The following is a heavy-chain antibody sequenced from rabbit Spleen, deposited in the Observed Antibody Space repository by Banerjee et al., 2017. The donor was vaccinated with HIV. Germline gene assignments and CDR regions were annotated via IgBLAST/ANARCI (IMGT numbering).Heavy chain of an antibody. CDR2: IDPVFGTT. Sequence: QTQLVESGGGLVQPGGSLKLSCKASRFDLSVYGMSWVRQAPGKGLEWIGYIDPVFGTTYYANWVNGRFSISKTSSTTVTLQMTSLTAADTATYFCARDAAGREDFNLWGPGTLVTVS. J-gene: IGHJ4*01. V-gene: IGHV1S39*01. CDR1: RFDLSVYG. D-gene: IGHD4-2*01. CDR3: ARDAAGREDFNL.